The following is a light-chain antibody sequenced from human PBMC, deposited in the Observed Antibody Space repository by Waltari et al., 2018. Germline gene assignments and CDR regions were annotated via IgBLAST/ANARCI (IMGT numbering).Light chain of an antibody. CDR3: SSYTSRDTHVI. V-gene: IGLV2-14*03. CDR2: DVN. J-gene: IGLJ2*01. CDR1: NSDVGGSNY. Sequence: QSTLTQPASVSGSPGQSITISCTGTNSDVGGSNYVSWYQQLQGKAPKLMIYDVNKWPCGGSNRFSGAKCCNTASLTTSGLQAEDDADYYCSSYTSRDTHVIFGGGTKLTVL.